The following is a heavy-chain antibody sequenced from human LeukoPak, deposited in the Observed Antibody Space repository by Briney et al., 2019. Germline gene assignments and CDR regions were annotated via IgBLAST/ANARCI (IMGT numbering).Heavy chain of an antibody. CDR3: ARGPQAAPENGPSHY. J-gene: IGHJ4*02. CDR1: GYTFTSYG. D-gene: IGHD2-8*01. CDR2: ISVYNGNT. V-gene: IGHV1-18*01. Sequence: ASVKVSCKASGYTFTSYGISWVRQAPGQGLEWMGWISVYNGNTNYAQKLQGRVIMTTDTSTSTAYMELRSLRSDDTAVYYCARGPQAAPENGPSHYWGQGTLVTVSS.